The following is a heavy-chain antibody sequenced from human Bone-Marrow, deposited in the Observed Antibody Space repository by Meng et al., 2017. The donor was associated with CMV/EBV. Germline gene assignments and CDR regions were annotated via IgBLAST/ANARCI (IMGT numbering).Heavy chain of an antibody. CDR3: ARDWQWLARSDGFDI. V-gene: IGHV1-18*01. CDR1: GYTFSNYG. D-gene: IGHD6-19*01. CDR2: VGGCDGDT. J-gene: IGHJ3*02. Sequence: ASVKVSCKASGYTFSNYGIIWVRQAPGQGLEWMGWVGGCDGDTNYALEFRGRVTMTTDTATNTVYMELRSLTSDDTAVYYCARDWQWLARSDGFDIWGQGKMVTVSS.